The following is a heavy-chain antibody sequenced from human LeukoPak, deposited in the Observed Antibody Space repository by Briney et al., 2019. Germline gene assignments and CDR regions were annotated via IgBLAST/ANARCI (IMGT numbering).Heavy chain of an antibody. D-gene: IGHD6-19*01. CDR3: AAPGWRDLFDY. CDR2: IYYSGNT. J-gene: IGHJ4*02. V-gene: IGHV4-39*01. Sequence: SETLSLTCTVSGGSISSSSYYWGWIRQPPGKGLEWIGTIYYSGNTYYNPSLKSRVTISVGTSKNQFSLKLSSVTAADTAVYYCAAPGWRDLFDYWGQGTLVTVSS. CDR1: GGSISSSSYY.